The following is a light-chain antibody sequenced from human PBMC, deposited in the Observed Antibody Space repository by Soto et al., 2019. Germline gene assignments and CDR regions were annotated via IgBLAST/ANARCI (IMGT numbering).Light chain of an antibody. CDR3: SSYTSSSTLEV. V-gene: IGLV2-14*01. J-gene: IGLJ2*01. Sequence: QPALTQPASVSGSPGQSITISCTGTSSDVGGYNYVSWYQQHPGKAPKLMIYEVSNRPSGASNRFSGSKSGNTASLTISGLQAEDEADYYCSSYTSSSTLEVFGGGTQLTVL. CDR2: EVS. CDR1: SSDVGGYNY.